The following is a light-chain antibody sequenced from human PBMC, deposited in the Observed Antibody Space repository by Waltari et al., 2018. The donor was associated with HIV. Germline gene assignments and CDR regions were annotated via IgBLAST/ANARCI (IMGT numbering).Light chain of an antibody. Sequence: QSVLTQPPSVSGALGQRVTISCTGRRTDIGGGDDVHWNQQLPGTNHKLLLYRNIIRPSGVADGFSASKSGASPSLANPGLLREDETNYYCLSYHTSLSVNYVFGTGTKVTFL. CDR2: RNI. V-gene: IGLV1-40*01. J-gene: IGLJ1*01. CDR1: RTDIGGGDD. CDR3: LSYHTSLSVNYV.